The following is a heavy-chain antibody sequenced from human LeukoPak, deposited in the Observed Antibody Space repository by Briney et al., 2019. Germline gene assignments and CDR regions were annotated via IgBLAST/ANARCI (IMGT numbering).Heavy chain of an antibody. D-gene: IGHD2-21*02. CDR3: ARGVSYRVVVTATDFDY. V-gene: IGHV3-21*01. CDR2: IGSSSTHL. J-gene: IGHJ4*02. CDR1: GFTFTSYY. Sequence: GGSLRLSCEASGFTFTSYYMNWVRQAPGRGLEWVSSIGSSSTHLYYADSVKRRFTISRDNAKNSLYLQMNSLRAEDTAVYYCARGVSYRVVVTATDFDYWGQGTLVTVSS.